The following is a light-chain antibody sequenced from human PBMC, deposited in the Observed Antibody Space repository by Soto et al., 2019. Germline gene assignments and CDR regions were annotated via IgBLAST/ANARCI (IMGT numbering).Light chain of an antibody. CDR1: QTIGTY. Sequence: DIQVTQSPSSLSASVGDTVMITCRSGQTIGTYLNWYLQKPGKAPKLLIYGASHLHRGVPSRFSGSGSGTDFTLTISSLQPEDFATYYCQQSFTTPLTFGGGTKVDIK. CDR2: GAS. V-gene: IGKV1-39*01. CDR3: QQSFTTPLT. J-gene: IGKJ4*01.